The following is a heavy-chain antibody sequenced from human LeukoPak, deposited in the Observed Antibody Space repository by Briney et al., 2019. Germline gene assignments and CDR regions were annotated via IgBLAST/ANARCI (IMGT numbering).Heavy chain of an antibody. CDR3: AKESSASYYFDY. D-gene: IGHD3-10*01. V-gene: IGHV3-30*02. J-gene: IGHJ4*02. CDR2: IPYDGSNN. CDR1: GSTFSSNG. Sequence: EPGGSLRLSWAPSGSTFSSNGIYWVRQPPGKGLEWVAFIPYDGSNNYYVDSVKGRFTISRDTSKNTLYLQMIRLRAEDTAVYYCAKESSASYYFDYWGQGTLVTVSS.